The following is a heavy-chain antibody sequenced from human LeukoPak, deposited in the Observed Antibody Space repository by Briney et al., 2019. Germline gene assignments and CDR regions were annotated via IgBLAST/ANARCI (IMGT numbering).Heavy chain of an antibody. CDR3: AKDRWGVVVPAADL. CDR2: ISGSGGST. D-gene: IGHD2-2*01. J-gene: IGHJ5*02. V-gene: IGHV3-23*01. CDR1: GFTFSSYA. Sequence: QPGGSLRPSCAASGFTFSSYAMSWVRQAPGKGLEWVSAISGSGGSTYYADSVKGRFTISRDNSKNTLYLQMNSLRAEDTAVYYCAKDRWGVVVPAADLWGQGTLVTVSS.